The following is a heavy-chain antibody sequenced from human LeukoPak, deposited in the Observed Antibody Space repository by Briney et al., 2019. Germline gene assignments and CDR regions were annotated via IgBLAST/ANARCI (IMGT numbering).Heavy chain of an antibody. CDR1: GGSTSTYY. CDR3: ARSGGYSSSWSL. Sequence: SETLSLTCTVSGGSTSTYYWNWIRQPPGKGLEWIGYIYSSGSTNYNPSLKRRVTISVDTSKNQFSLKLNSVTAADTAVYYCARSGGYSSSWSLWGQGTLVTVSS. J-gene: IGHJ4*02. D-gene: IGHD6-13*01. V-gene: IGHV4-59*01. CDR2: IYSSGST.